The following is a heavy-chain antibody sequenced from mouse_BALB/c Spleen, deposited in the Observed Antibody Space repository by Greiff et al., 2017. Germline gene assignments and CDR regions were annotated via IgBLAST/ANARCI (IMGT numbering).Heavy chain of an antibody. CDR3: PRDGNYVGAMDY. V-gene: IGHV14-3*02. J-gene: IGHJ4*01. CDR1: GFNIKDTY. D-gene: IGHD2-1*01. Sequence: VQLQQSGAELVKPGASVKLSCTASGFNIKDTYMHWVKQRPEQGLEWIGRIDPANGNTKYDPKFQGKATITADTSSNTAYLQLSSLTSEDTAVYYCPRDGNYVGAMDYWGQGTSVTVSS. CDR2: IDPANGNT.